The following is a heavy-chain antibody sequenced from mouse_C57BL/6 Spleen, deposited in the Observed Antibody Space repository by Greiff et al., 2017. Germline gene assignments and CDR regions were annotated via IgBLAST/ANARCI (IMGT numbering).Heavy chain of an antibody. D-gene: IGHD1-1*01. Sequence: VQLKQSGPELVKPGASVKMSCKASGYTFTDYNMHWVKQSHGKSLEWIGYINPNNGGTSYNQKFKGKATLTVNKSSSTAYMELRSLTSEDSAVYYCARDLYYYGSSLYAMDYWGQGTSVTVSS. J-gene: IGHJ4*01. CDR3: ARDLYYYGSSLYAMDY. CDR1: GYTFTDYN. CDR2: INPNNGGT. V-gene: IGHV1-22*01.